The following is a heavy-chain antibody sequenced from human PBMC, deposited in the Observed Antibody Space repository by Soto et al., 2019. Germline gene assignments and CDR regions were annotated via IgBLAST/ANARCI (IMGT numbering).Heavy chain of an antibody. V-gene: IGHV3-9*01. CDR3: TKEVRHHFSYYFDN. D-gene: IGHD3-3*02. J-gene: IGHJ4*02. CDR1: GLNFDDYA. Sequence: EVQLVESGGGLVQPGRSLRLSCVVSGLNFDDYAMHWVRQLPGKGLEWVAGLSWSGGTIDYADSVKGRFTISRDKDKNSMYLEMNSLRPEDTAVYYCTKEVRHHFSYYFDNGGQGTLVTVSS. CDR2: LSWSGGTI.